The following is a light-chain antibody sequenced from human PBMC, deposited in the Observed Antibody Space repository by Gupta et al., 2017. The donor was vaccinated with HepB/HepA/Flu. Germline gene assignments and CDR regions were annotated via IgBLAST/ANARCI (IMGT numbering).Light chain of an antibody. J-gene: IGKJ3*01. CDR1: QSLLHSNGYNY. CDR2: LGS. V-gene: IGKV2-28*01. CDR3: MQALQTPRT. Sequence: DMLMRQFTLCLPVTRGEPAFISCRSSQSLLHSNGYNYLDWYLQKPGQSPQLLIYLGSNRASGVPDRFSGSGSGTDFTLKISRVEAEDVGVYYCMQALQTPRTFGPGTKVDIK.